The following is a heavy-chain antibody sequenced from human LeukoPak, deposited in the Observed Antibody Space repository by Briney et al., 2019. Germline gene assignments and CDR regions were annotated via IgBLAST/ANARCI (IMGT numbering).Heavy chain of an antibody. CDR3: ARGTGPSGTPFDY. J-gene: IGHJ4*02. CDR1: GGSITNTGAY. D-gene: IGHD2-2*01. Sequence: SETLSLTCTVSGGSITNTGAYWVWIRQSPGKGLEWIGSIYYSGSAYYAPSLRSRVTISVATSKSLFSLALSSVTAADTAVYYCARGTGPSGTPFDYWGQGILVTVSS. CDR2: IYYSGSA. V-gene: IGHV4-39*07.